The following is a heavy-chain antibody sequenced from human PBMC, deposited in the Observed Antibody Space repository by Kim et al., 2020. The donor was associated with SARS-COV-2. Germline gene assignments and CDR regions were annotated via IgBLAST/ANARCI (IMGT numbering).Heavy chain of an antibody. CDR2: IIPIFGTA. CDR1: GGTFSSYA. D-gene: IGHD2-2*01. Sequence: SVKVSCKASGGTFSSYAISWVRQAPGQGLEWMGGIIPIFGTANYAQKFQGRVTITADESTSTAYMELSSLRSEDTAVYYCARDSGYCSSTSCYVPWFDPWGQGTLVTVSS. CDR3: ARDSGYCSSTSCYVPWFDP. J-gene: IGHJ5*02. V-gene: IGHV1-69*13.